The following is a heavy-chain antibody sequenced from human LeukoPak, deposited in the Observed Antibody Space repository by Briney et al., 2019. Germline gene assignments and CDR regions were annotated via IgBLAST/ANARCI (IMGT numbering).Heavy chain of an antibody. CDR2: INPNSGGT. Sequence: GASVKVSCKASGYTFTGYYMHWVRQAPGQGLEWMGWINPNSGGTNYAQKFQGRVTMTRDTSISTAYMELSRLRSDDTAVYYCARDYYGSGRDIYYYYYMDVWGKGTTVTVSS. D-gene: IGHD3-10*01. CDR3: ARDYYGSGRDIYYYYYMDV. V-gene: IGHV1-2*02. J-gene: IGHJ6*03. CDR1: GYTFTGYY.